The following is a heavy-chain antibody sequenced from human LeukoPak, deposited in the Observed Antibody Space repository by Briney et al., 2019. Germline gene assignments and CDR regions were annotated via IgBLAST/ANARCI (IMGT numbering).Heavy chain of an antibody. CDR2: ISWNSGSI. J-gene: IGHJ4*01. CDR1: GFIFNNYA. Sequence: GGSLRLSCAGSGFIFNNYAMHWVRQPPGKGLEWVSGISWNSGSIDYADSVKGRFSISRDISKSTLYLQMSSLRAEDTAVYYCARGPGSSGGAYVGDYWGHGTLVTVSS. V-gene: IGHV3-9*01. D-gene: IGHD3-22*01. CDR3: ARGPGSSGGAYVGDY.